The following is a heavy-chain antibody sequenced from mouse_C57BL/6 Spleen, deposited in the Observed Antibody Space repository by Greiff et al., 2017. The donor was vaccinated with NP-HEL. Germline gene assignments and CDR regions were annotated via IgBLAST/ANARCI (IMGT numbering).Heavy chain of an antibody. CDR3: ARRGGLTGDYLDY. CDR2: INPYNGGT. J-gene: IGHJ2*01. D-gene: IGHD4-1*01. V-gene: IGHV1-19*01. CDR1: GYTFTDYY. Sequence: EVQLQQSGPVLVKPGASVKMSCKASGYTFTDYYMNWVKQSHGKSLEWIGVINPYNGGTSYNQKFKGKATLTVDKSSSTAYMELNSLTSEDSAVYYCARRGGLTGDYLDYWGQGTTLTVSS.